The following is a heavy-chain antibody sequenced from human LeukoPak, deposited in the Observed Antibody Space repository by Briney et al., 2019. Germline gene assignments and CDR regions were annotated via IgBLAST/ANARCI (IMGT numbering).Heavy chain of an antibody. CDR3: AKDGARVFSSQDV. D-gene: IGHD5-18*01. CDR1: GFTFSSYA. Sequence: GGSLRLSCAASGFTFSSYAMSWVRQAPGKGLEWVSAISGSGGSTYYADSVKGRLTISRDNSKNTLYLQMNSLRAEDTAVYYCAKDGARVFSSQDVWGQGTLVTVSS. V-gene: IGHV3-23*01. J-gene: IGHJ4*02. CDR2: ISGSGGST.